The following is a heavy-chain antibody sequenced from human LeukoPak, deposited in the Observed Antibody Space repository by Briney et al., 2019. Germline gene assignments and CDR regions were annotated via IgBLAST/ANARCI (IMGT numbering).Heavy chain of an antibody. CDR2: IKQDGSQE. D-gene: IGHD3-3*01. CDR3: ARGVPYDSWSGPHNSDY. Sequence: PGGSLRLSCAASRFTLSTYWMSWVRQAPGKGLEWVAHIKQDGSQEYYVDSVKGRFTISRDSAKNSLYLQMNSLRAEDTAVYYCARGVPYDSWSGPHNSDYWGQGTLVTVSS. V-gene: IGHV3-7*01. CDR1: RFTLSTYW. J-gene: IGHJ4*02.